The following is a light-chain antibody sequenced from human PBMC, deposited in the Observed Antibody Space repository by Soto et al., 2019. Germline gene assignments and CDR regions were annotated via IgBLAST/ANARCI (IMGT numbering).Light chain of an antibody. CDR1: QSISRY. Sequence: IQMTQSPSSLSASVGDRVTITCRASQSISRYLNWYQQKPGKAPKLLIYDVSKLETGVPSRFSGSGSGTDFTFTISSLQPEDIATYFCQQYDDLPITFGQGTRLEIK. CDR3: QQYDDLPIT. V-gene: IGKV1-33*01. CDR2: DVS. J-gene: IGKJ5*01.